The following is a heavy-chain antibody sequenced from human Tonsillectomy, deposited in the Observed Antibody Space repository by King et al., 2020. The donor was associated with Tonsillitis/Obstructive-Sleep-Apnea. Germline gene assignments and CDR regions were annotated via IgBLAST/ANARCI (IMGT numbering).Heavy chain of an antibody. CDR1: GGTFSSYA. CDR2: IIPILGIA. CDR3: ARVSYYDSSGYPRSGYYFDY. J-gene: IGHJ4*02. Sequence: QLVRSGAEVKKPGSSVKVSCKASGGTFSSYAISWVRQAPGQGLEWMGGIIPILGIANYAQKFQGRVTITADKSTSTAYMELSSLRSEDTAVYYCARVSYYDSSGYPRSGYYFDYWGQGTLVTVSS. V-gene: IGHV1-69*10. D-gene: IGHD3-22*01.